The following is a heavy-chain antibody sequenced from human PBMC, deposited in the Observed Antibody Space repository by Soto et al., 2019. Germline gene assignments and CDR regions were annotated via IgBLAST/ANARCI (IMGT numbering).Heavy chain of an antibody. Sequence: LSLTCTVSGGSVSSGSYYWSWIRQPPGKGLEWIGYIYYSGSTNYNPSLKSRVTISVDTSKNQFSLKLSSVTAADTAVYYCARGHSYGTYYYYGMDVWGQGTTVTVSS. CDR3: ARGHSYGTYYYYGMDV. J-gene: IGHJ6*02. CDR2: IYYSGST. CDR1: GGSVSSGSYY. V-gene: IGHV4-61*01. D-gene: IGHD5-18*01.